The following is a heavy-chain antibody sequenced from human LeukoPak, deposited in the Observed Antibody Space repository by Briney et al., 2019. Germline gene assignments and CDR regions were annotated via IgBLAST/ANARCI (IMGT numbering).Heavy chain of an antibody. D-gene: IGHD3-22*01. CDR3: TRHYYDSSGYYPVGYFDY. V-gene: IGHV3-73*01. Sequence: GGSLRLSCAASGFTFSGSAMHWVRQASGKGLEWVGRIRSKANSYATAYAASVKGSFTISRDDSKNTAYLQMYSLKTEDTAVYYCTRHYYDSSGYYPVGYFDYWGQGTLVTVSS. J-gene: IGHJ4*02. CDR2: IRSKANSYAT. CDR1: GFTFSGSA.